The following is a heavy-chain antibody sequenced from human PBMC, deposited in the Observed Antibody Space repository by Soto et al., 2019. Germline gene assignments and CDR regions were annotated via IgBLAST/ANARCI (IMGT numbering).Heavy chain of an antibody. J-gene: IGHJ4*02. Sequence: GGSLRLSCAASGFTFNSYSMHWFRQAPGKGLEWVAVISFAGDNIHYADSVRGRFTISRDNSQNTLYLQMNSLRRDDTAVYYCAKDCEGYYDDYGWGQGTLVTVSS. V-gene: IGHV3-30*04. D-gene: IGHD3-16*01. CDR2: ISFAGDNI. CDR3: AKDCEGYYDDYG. CDR1: GFTFNSYS.